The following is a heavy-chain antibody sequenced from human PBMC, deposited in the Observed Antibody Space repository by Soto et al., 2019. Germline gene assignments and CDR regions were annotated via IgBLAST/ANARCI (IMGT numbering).Heavy chain of an antibody. CDR2: IYYSGST. Sequence: QVQLQESGPGLVKPSETLSLTCTVSGGSISSYYWSWIRQPPGKGLEWIGYIYYSGSTNYNPSLKSRVTISVDTSKNPFSLKLSSVTAADTAVYYCARLRFSEGYYYYYMDVWGKGTTVTVSS. CDR1: GGSISSYY. V-gene: IGHV4-59*01. D-gene: IGHD3-3*01. CDR3: ARLRFSEGYYYYYMDV. J-gene: IGHJ6*03.